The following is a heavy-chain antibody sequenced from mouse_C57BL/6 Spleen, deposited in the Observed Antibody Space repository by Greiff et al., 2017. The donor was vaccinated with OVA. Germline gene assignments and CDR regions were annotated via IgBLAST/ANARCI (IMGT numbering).Heavy chain of an antibody. Sequence: QVQLQQPGTELVKPGASVKLSCKASGYTFTSYWMHWVKQRPGQGLEWIGNINPSNGGTNYNEKFKSKATLTVDKSSSTAYMQLSSLTSEDSAVYYCARKRNYGNYPYYAMDYWGQGTSVTVSS. J-gene: IGHJ4*01. CDR2: INPSNGGT. CDR3: ARKRNYGNYPYYAMDY. D-gene: IGHD2-1*01. V-gene: IGHV1-53*01. CDR1: GYTFTSYW.